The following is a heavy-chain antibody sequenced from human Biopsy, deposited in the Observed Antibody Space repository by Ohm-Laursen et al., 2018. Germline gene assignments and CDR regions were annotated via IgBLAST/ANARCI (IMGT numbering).Heavy chain of an antibody. Sequence: TQTLTLTCTFSGFSLSTTEVGVGWIRQAPGKALEWLALIYWSNDKRYSPSLKSRLTITKDTPKNQVVLTMTNMDPVDTATYYCAHERRWRNFDYWGQGTLVTVSS. D-gene: IGHD4-23*01. CDR3: AHERRWRNFDY. CDR1: GFSLSTTEVG. J-gene: IGHJ4*02. V-gene: IGHV2-5*01. CDR2: IYWSNDK.